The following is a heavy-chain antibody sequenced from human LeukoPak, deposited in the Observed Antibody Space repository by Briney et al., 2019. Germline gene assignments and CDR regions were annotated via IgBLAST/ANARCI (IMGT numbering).Heavy chain of an antibody. CDR2: ISWKSGTI. V-gene: IGHV3-9*03. Sequence: TGRSLRLSCAASGFTFDEYTMHWVRQAPGKGLEWVSGISWKSGTIGYADSVKGRFTISRDNAKNSLYLQMNSLRVEDMALYYCVKARRDGYNSWGIFDYWGQGTLVTVSS. CDR1: GFTFDEYT. CDR3: VKARRDGYNSWGIFDY. D-gene: IGHD5-24*01. J-gene: IGHJ4*02.